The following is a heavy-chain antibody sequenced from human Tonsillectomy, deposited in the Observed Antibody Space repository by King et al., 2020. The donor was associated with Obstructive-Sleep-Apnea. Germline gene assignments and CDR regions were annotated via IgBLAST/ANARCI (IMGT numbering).Heavy chain of an antibody. D-gene: IGHD2-15*01. CDR2: TRAYNNNT. J-gene: IGHJ4*02. V-gene: IGHV1-18*04. CDR1: GYTFTSYG. Sequence: QLVQSGGEVKNPGASVKVSCKASGYTFTSYGVTWGRQAPGQGLEWLGWTRAYNNNTNYAQKFQGRVTMTTDTSTTTAYMELRSLRSDDTAVFYCARDQKGYCSGGTCSPPAYWGQGTLVTVSS. CDR3: ARDQKGYCSGGTCSPPAY.